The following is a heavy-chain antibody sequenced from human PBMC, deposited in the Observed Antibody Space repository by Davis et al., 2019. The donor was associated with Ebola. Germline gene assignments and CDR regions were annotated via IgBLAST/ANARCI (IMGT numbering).Heavy chain of an antibody. CDR3: ARGYPYGDYGLILESGITYFDL. CDR2: IYCSGST. J-gene: IGHJ2*01. V-gene: IGHV4-31*03. CDR1: GGSISSGGYY. Sequence: PSETLSLTCTVSGGSISSGGYYWSWIRQHPGKGLEWIGYIYCSGSTYYNPSLKSRVTISVDTSKNQFSLKLSSVTAADTAVYYCARGYPYGDYGLILESGITYFDLWGRGTLVTVSS. D-gene: IGHD4-17*01.